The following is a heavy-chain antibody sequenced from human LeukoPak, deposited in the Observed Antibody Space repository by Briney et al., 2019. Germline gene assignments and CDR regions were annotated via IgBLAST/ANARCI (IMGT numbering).Heavy chain of an antibody. CDR1: GASMSSGGYS. D-gene: IGHD3-10*01. CDR3: ARHARNYYGSGSYYKLRWFDP. J-gene: IGHJ5*02. Sequence: SETLSLTCTVSGASMSSGGYSWSWTRQPPGKGLEWIGYIYRDGSTSYNPSLKSRLTISVDLSKNQFSLKLSSVTAADTAVYYCARHARNYYGSGSYYKLRWFDPWGQGTLVTVSS. CDR2: IYRDGST. V-gene: IGHV4-30-2*01.